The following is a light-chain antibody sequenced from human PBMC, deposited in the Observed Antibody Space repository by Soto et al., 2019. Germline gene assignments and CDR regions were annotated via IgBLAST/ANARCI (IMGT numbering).Light chain of an antibody. CDR2: DNN. J-gene: IGLJ1*01. Sequence: QSVLTQPPSVAAAPGQKVTISCSGSSSNIGNNYVSWYQQVPGTAPKLLIYDNNKRPSGIPDRFSGSKSGTSATLGITGLQTGDEADYYCGTWDSTLSALYVFGTGTKLTV. V-gene: IGLV1-51*01. CDR3: GTWDSTLSALYV. CDR1: SSNIGNNY.